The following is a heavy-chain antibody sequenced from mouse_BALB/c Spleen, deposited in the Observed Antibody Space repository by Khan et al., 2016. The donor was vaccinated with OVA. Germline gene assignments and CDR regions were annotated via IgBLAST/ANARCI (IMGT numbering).Heavy chain of an antibody. Sequence: EVQLQESGPGLVKPSQSLSLTCTVTGYSITSDYAWNWIRQFPGNKLEWMGYISYIGSTSYNPSLKSRISITRDTSKNQFFLQLNSVTTEDTATYYWAGLGPGFAYWGQGTLVTVSA. J-gene: IGHJ3*01. V-gene: IGHV3-2*02. CDR3: AGLGPGFAY. CDR2: ISYIGST. CDR1: GYSITSDYA. D-gene: IGHD4-1*01.